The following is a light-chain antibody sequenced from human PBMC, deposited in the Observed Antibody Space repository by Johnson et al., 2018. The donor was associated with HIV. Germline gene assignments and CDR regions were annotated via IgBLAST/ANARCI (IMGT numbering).Light chain of an antibody. J-gene: IGLJ1*01. CDR1: SSNIGNNY. Sequence: QSVLTQPPSVSAAPGQTVTISCSGSSSNIGNNYVSWYQQLPGTVPKLLIYDNNKRPSGIPDRFSGSKSGTSATLGITGLQTGDEADYYCETWDSSLSGVFGTGTTVTVL. CDR2: DNN. CDR3: ETWDSSLSGV. V-gene: IGLV1-51*01.